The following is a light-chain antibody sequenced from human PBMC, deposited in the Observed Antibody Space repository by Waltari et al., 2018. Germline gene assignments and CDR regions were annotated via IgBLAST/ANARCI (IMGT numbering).Light chain of an antibody. CDR3: QHRSNRPLT. CDR1: QSVSSY. J-gene: IGKJ4*01. V-gene: IGKV3-11*01. CDR2: DAS. Sequence: EIVLTQSPATLSLSPGERATLPCRASQSVSSYLAWYQQKPGQAPRLLIYDASSRATGIPARFSGSGSGTDFTLTISSLEPEDFAVYYCQHRSNRPLTFGGGTKVKIK.